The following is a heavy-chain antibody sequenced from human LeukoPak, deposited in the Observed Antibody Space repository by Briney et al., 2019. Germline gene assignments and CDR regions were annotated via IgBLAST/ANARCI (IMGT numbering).Heavy chain of an antibody. D-gene: IGHD5-18*01. Sequence: ASVRVSCKASGYTLSIYGFSWVRQAPGQGLEWMGWISAYNGNTNYAQKFQGRVTMTTDTSTSTAHMELRSLRSDDTAVYYCARDADTAMDPYYYYYYMDVWGKGTTVTVSS. CDR2: ISAYNGNT. V-gene: IGHV1-18*01. CDR3: ARDADTAMDPYYYYYYMDV. CDR1: GYTLSIYG. J-gene: IGHJ6*03.